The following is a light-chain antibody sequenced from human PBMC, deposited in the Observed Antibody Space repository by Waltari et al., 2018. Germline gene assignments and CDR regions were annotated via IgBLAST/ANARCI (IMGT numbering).Light chain of an antibody. Sequence: DLQMTQSPSSLSASVGTGVTITCRANQGISNYFSWFQQKPGKAPKSLSYAASCLQSGFPSKFIDSGSGTDFTLTISSLQPEDFAAYYCQQYDSYPFTFGGGTKVEIK. CDR1: QGISNY. J-gene: IGKJ4*01. CDR3: QQYDSYPFT. CDR2: AAS. V-gene: IGKV1-16*02.